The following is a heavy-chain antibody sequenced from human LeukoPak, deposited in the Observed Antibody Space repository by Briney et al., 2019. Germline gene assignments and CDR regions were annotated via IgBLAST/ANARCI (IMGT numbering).Heavy chain of an antibody. CDR3: AGGRMVATNDY. CDR1: DYFISSGYY. CDR2: IYHSGST. V-gene: IGHV4-38-2*02. D-gene: IGHD5-12*01. J-gene: IGHJ4*02. Sequence: SETLSLNCTVSDYFISSGYYWGWLRQPPVKGLEWIGSIYHSGSTYYNPSLKSRVTIFVDTSKTQFSLKLNSVTAADTAVYYCAGGRMVATNDYWGQGTLVTVSS.